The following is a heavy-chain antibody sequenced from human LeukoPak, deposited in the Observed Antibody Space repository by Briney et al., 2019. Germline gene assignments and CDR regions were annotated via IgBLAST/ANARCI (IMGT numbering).Heavy chain of an antibody. CDR2: IRYDGSNK. CDR1: GLTFSSYG. CDR3: AKDRGEQFLIHYYYYMDV. J-gene: IGHJ6*03. Sequence: PGGSLRLSCAASGLTFSSYGMHWVRQAPGKGLEWVAFIRYDGSNKYYADSVKGRFTISRDNSENTLYLQMNSLRAEDTAVYYCAKDRGEQFLIHYYYYMDVWGKGTTVTISS. V-gene: IGHV3-30*02. D-gene: IGHD3-10*01.